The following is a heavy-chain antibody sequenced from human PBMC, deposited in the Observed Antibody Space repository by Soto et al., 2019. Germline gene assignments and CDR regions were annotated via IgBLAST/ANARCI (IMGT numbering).Heavy chain of an antibody. CDR2: ISSSSSTI. D-gene: IGHD3-22*01. V-gene: IGHV3-48*01. CDR1: GYTFSSYS. CDR3: ARPRYYYDSSRPLAN. J-gene: IGHJ4*02. Sequence: GGSLRLSCAASGYTFSSYSMNWVRQAPGKGLEWVSYISSSSSTIYYTDSVKGRFTVSRDNAKNSLYLQMNSLRAEDTAVYYCARPRYYYDSSRPLANCGQGTLGTGSS.